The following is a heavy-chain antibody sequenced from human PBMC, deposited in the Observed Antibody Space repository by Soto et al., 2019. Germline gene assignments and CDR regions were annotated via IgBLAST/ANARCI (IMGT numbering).Heavy chain of an antibody. V-gene: IGHV1-3*01. J-gene: IGHJ6*02. CDR1: GYTFSTYA. CDR3: ARGKGMEENYYYYGLDI. Sequence: ASVKVSCKASGYTFSTYAMHWVRQAPGQSLEWMGWINGGTGQTRYSQRFQDRVTITRDTPASTANMELTSLTSEDTAVYYCARGKGMEENYYYYGLDIWGQGTTVTVSS. CDR2: INGGTGQT. D-gene: IGHD1-1*01.